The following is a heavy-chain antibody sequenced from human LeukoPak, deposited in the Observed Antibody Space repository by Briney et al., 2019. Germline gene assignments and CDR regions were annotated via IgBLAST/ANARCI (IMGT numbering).Heavy chain of an antibody. CDR3: ARADYYDSSGKLD. D-gene: IGHD3-22*01. CDR1: GYTFTGSY. Sequence: ASVKVSCKASGYTFTGSYMHWVRQAPGQGLEWMGRINPNSGGTNYAQKFQGRVTMTRDTSISTAYMELSRLRSDDTAVYYCARADYYDSSGKLDWGQGTLVTVSS. V-gene: IGHV1-2*06. J-gene: IGHJ4*02. CDR2: INPNSGGT.